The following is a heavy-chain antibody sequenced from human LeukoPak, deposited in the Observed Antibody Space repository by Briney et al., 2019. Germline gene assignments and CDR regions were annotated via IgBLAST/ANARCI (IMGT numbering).Heavy chain of an antibody. J-gene: IGHJ3*02. Sequence: SETLSLTCAVYGGSFSGYYWSWIRQPPEKGLEWIGEINHSGSTNYNPSLKSRVTISVDTSKNQFSLKLSSVTAADTAVYYCHYDSSGIVDAFDIWGQGTMVTVSS. CDR1: GGSFSGYY. CDR2: INHSGST. V-gene: IGHV4-34*01. D-gene: IGHD3-22*01. CDR3: HYDSSGIVDAFDI.